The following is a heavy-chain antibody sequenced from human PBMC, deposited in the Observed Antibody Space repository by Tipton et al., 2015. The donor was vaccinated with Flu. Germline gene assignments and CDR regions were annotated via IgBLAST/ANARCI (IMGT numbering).Heavy chain of an antibody. J-gene: IGHJ4*02. CDR2: VFHSGSK. CDR1: GYSIRSDYY. Sequence: TLSLTCDVSGYSIRSDYYWGWIRQPPGKGLGWIGNVFHSGSKYYNPSLRSRVTISVDTSKNQFSLKLSSVTAADTAVYYCARLPLPLSYFDYWGQGTLVTVSS. CDR3: ARLPLPLSYFDY. V-gene: IGHV4-38-2*01.